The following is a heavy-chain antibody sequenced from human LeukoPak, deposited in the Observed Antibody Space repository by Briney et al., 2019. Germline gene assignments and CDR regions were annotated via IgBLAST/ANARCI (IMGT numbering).Heavy chain of an antibody. CDR3: ARDPGEMATKAYYYYMDV. CDR1: GFTFGSYA. D-gene: IGHD5-24*01. V-gene: IGHV3-30*04. CDR2: ISYDGSNK. J-gene: IGHJ6*03. Sequence: ARSLRLSCAASGFTFGSYAMHWVRQAPGKGLEWVAVISYDGSNKYYADSVKGRFTISRDNSKNTLYLQMNSLRAEDTAVYYCARDPGEMATKAYYYYMDVWGKGTTVTVSS.